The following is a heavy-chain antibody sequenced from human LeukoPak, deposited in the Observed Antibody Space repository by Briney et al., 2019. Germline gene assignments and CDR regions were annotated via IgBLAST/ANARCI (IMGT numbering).Heavy chain of an antibody. D-gene: IGHD1-26*01. J-gene: IGHJ4*02. V-gene: IGHV1-69*01. CDR2: IIPIFGTA. CDR3: ARAKSVGPASLFDY. CDR1: GGIFSSYA. Sequence: SVKVSCKASGGIFSSYAISWVRQAPGQGLEWMGAIIPIFGTAHYAQKFQGKVTITADESTSTAYMELSRLISEDTAVYYCARAKSVGPASLFDYWGQGTLVTVSS.